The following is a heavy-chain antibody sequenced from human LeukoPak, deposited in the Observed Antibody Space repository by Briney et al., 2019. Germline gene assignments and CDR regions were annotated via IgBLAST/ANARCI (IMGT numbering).Heavy chain of an antibody. D-gene: IGHD2-15*01. V-gene: IGHV3-11*06. CDR2: ISSSSSYT. J-gene: IGHJ6*02. Sequence: KSGGSLRLSCAASGFTFSDYYMSWIRQAPGKGLEWVSYISSSSSYTNYADSVKGRFTISRDNAKNSLYLQMNCLRAEDTAVYYCARDIGYCSGGSCYYYGMDVWGQGTTVTVSS. CDR3: ARDIGYCSGGSCYYYGMDV. CDR1: GFTFSDYY.